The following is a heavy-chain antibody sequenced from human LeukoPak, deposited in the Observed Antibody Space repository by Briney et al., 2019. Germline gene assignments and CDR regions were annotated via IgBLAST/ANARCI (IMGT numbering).Heavy chain of an antibody. CDR2: TYYRSKWYN. Sequence: SQTLSLTCAISGDSVSSNSAAWNWIRQSPSSGLEWLGRTYYRSKWYNDYAVSVKSRITINPDTSKNQFSLQLNSVTPEDTAVYYCARDLWGQTVAGRKKTGFDPWGQGTLVTVSS. CDR3: ARDLWGQTVAGRKKTGFDP. CDR1: GDSVSSNSAA. V-gene: IGHV6-1*01. J-gene: IGHJ5*02. D-gene: IGHD6-19*01.